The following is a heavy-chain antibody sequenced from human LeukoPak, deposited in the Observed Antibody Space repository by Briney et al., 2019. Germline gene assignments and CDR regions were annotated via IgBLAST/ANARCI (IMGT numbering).Heavy chain of an antibody. CDR3: AKDGGPQWLVLEDYFDY. V-gene: IGHV3-23*01. D-gene: IGHD6-19*01. CDR2: ISGSGGST. Sequence: GGSLRLSCAASGFTFSSYAMSWVRQAPGKGLEWVSAISGSGGSTYYADSVKSRFTISRDNSKNTLYLQMNSLRAEDTAVYYCAKDGGPQWLVLEDYFDYWGQGTLVTVSS. CDR1: GFTFSSYA. J-gene: IGHJ4*02.